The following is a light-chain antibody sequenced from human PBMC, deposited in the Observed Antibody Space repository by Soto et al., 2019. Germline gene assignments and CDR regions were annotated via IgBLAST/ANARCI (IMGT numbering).Light chain of an antibody. V-gene: IGLV2-23*01. CDR3: CSFAGSTPS. Sequence: QSALTQPASVSGSPGQSITISCTGTSSDIGNYNLVSWYQQHPGKAPKLIIYEGSKRPSGVSNRFSASKSGNTASLTISGLQAEDGADYYCCSFAGSTPSFVGGTKLTVL. CDR1: SSDIGNYNL. CDR2: EGS. J-gene: IGLJ2*01.